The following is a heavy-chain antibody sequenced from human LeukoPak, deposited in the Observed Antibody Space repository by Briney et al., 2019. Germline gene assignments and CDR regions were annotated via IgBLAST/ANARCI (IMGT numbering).Heavy chain of an antibody. CDR1: GFTFSNYG. CDR2: IRFDGTDK. Sequence: GRSLRLSCAASGFTFSNYGMHWVRQAPGKGLEWVALIRFDGTDKYYADSVKGRFTISRDNSKSTLDLQMNSLRAEDSAVYYCSKDLTSDFGGDFDPWGQGTLVTVSS. CDR3: SKDLTSDFGGDFDP. D-gene: IGHD3-10*01. V-gene: IGHV3-30*02. J-gene: IGHJ5*02.